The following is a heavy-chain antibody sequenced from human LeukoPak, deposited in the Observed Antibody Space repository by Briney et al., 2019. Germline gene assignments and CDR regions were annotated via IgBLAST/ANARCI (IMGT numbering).Heavy chain of an antibody. J-gene: IGHJ4*02. Sequence: GGSLRLSCAASGFTFTRYTMPWVRQAPGKGLEWVAVVLYDGSNKYYADSVKGRFTLSRDNSKNTLSLQMNTLRADDTAVYYCVRDNYGGILDFWGQGTLVTVSS. D-gene: IGHD2-21*01. V-gene: IGHV3-30*04. CDR2: VLYDGSNK. CDR3: VRDNYGGILDF. CDR1: GFTFTRYT.